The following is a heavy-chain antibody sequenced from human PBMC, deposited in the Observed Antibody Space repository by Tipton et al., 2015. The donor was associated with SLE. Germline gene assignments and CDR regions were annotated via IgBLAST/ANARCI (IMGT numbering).Heavy chain of an antibody. D-gene: IGHD1-1*01. CDR3: AILDTTPSSF. CDR1: GFTFNNYA. Sequence: SLRLSCVTSGFTFNNYAMTWVRRAPGKGMEWVSVIYSDGSSTYYADSVKGRFTISRDISKNTLYLQMNNLGTEDTAVYYCAILDTTPSSFWGQGTLVTVSS. J-gene: IGHJ4*02. CDR2: IYSDGSST. V-gene: IGHV3-23*03.